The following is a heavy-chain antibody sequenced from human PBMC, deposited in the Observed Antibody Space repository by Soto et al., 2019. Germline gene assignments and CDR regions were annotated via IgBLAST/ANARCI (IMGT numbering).Heavy chain of an antibody. CDR2: IIPIFGTA. V-gene: IGHV1-69*12. Sequence: QVQLVQSGAEVKKPGSSVKVSCKASGGTFSSYAISWVRQAPGQGLEWMGGIIPIFGTANYAQKLQGRVTIPADESTSTAYMELSSLRSEDTAVYYCARLYCISTRCYSRLYYYGMDVWGQGTTVTVSS. J-gene: IGHJ6*02. CDR1: GGTFSSYA. CDR3: ARLYCISTRCYSRLYYYGMDV. D-gene: IGHD2-2*01.